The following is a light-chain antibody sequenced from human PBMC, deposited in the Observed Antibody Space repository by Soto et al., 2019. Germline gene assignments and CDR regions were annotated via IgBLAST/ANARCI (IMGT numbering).Light chain of an antibody. CDR2: DAS. J-gene: IGKJ1*01. Sequence: DIRMTQSLSSLSASVGDRVTITCRASQSISSYLNWYQQKPGKAPKLLIYDASSLESGVPSRFSGSGSGTDFTLTISRLEPEDFAVYYCQQYNNWPKTFGQGTKVDIK. CDR1: QSISSY. CDR3: QQYNNWPKT. V-gene: IGKV1-39*01.